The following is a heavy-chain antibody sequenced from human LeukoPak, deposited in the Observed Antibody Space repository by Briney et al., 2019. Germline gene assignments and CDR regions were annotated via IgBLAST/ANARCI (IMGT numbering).Heavy chain of an antibody. J-gene: IGHJ6*02. V-gene: IGHV1-69*04. CDR3: AGSTTGTTFYYGMDV. D-gene: IGHD1-1*01. Sequence: SVKVSCKASGGTFSSYAISWVRQAPGQGLEWMGRIIPIFGIANYAQKFQGRVTITADKSTSTAYMELRSLRSEDTAVYYCAGSTTGTTFYYGMDVWGQGTTVTVSS. CDR2: IIPIFGIA. CDR1: GGTFSSYA.